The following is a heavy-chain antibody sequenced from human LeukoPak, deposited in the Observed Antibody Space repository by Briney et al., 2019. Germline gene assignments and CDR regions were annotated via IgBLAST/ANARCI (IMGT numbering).Heavy chain of an antibody. CDR3: ASPLYCSGGSCPLGGFDS. CDR1: GGTFISYA. D-gene: IGHD2-15*01. J-gene: IGHJ5*01. V-gene: IGHV1-69*13. Sequence: ASVKVSCKASGGTFISYAISWVRQAPGQGLEWMGGIIPIFGTANYAQKFQGRVTITADESTSTAYMELSSLRSEDTAVYYCASPLYCSGGSCPLGGFDSWGQGTLVTVSS. CDR2: IIPIFGTA.